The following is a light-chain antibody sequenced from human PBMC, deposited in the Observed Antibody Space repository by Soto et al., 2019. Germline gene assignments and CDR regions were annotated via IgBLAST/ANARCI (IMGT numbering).Light chain of an antibody. CDR2: GAS. Sequence: IGLTQSPATLSVSPGERATLSCRASQSVSSNLACHQQRPGQAPRLLIYGASTRATGVPARFSGGGSGTEFTLTITSLQSEDFAVYWCQQYNNWPLTFGQGTRLEIK. J-gene: IGKJ5*01. CDR3: QQYNNWPLT. CDR1: QSVSSN. V-gene: IGKV3D-15*01.